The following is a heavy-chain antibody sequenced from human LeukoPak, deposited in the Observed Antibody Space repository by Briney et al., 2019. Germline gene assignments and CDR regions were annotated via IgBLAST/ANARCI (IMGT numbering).Heavy chain of an antibody. CDR2: ISGSGGST. V-gene: IGHV3-23*01. CDR3: AKDLRPSYYYYMDV. CDR1: GFTFSSYA. D-gene: IGHD6-25*01. Sequence: GGSLRLSCAASGFTFSSYAMSWVRQAPGKGLEWVSAISGSGGSTYYADSVKGRFTISRDNSKNTLYLQMNSLRAEDTAVYYCAKDLRPSYYYYMDVWGKGTTVTVSS. J-gene: IGHJ6*03.